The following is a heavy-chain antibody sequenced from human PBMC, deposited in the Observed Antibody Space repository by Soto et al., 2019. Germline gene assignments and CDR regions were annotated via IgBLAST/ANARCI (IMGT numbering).Heavy chain of an antibody. Sequence: SETLSLTCNVSGGSVSSVKYFWSWIRQPPGKGLEWIAYIYNNGSTNYNPSLKSRVTISVDTSKNQFSLKLSSVTAADTAVYYCAREYGSGTDYYYGMDVWGQGTTVTVSS. CDR3: AREYGSGTDYYYGMDV. CDR1: GGSVSSVKYF. V-gene: IGHV4-61*01. CDR2: IYNNGST. J-gene: IGHJ6*02. D-gene: IGHD3-10*01.